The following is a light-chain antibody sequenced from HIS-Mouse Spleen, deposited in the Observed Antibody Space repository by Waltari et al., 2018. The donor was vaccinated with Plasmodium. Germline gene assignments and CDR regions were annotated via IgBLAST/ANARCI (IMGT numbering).Light chain of an antibody. J-gene: IGKJ3*01. CDR2: GAS. Sequence: VMTQSPATLSVSPGERATLSCRASQSFSSNLAWYQQKPGQAPRLLIYGASTRATGIPARFSGSGSGTEFTLTISSLQSEDIAVYYCQQYNNWSFTFGPGTKVDIK. V-gene: IGKV3-15*01. CDR1: QSFSSN. CDR3: QQYNNWSFT.